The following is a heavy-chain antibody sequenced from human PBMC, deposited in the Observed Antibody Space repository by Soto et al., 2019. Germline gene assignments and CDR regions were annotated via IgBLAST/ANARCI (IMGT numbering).Heavy chain of an antibody. Sequence: LRLSCAASGFTFSSYGMHWVRQAPGKGLEWVAVIWYDGSNKYYADSVKGRFTVSRDDSKNTLYLQMNSLRAEDTAVYYCARGYYEGSSVFDYWGQGTLVTVSS. V-gene: IGHV3-33*01. D-gene: IGHD3-22*01. J-gene: IGHJ4*02. CDR1: GFTFSSYG. CDR3: ARGYYEGSSVFDY. CDR2: IWYDGSNK.